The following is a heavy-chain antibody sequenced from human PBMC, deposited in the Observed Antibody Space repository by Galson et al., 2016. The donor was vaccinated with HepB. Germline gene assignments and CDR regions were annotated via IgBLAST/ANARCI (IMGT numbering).Heavy chain of an antibody. CDR3: AAPNVGPGIYLPCDN. V-gene: IGHV3-23*01. Sequence: SLRLSCAASGSTFSSHVLSWVRQAPGKGLEWVSAINTIGGTTYAESVKGRFTNSKDNSKNTVFLQMSSLRVEDKAIYYCAAPNVGPGIYLPCDNWGQGTPVTVAS. CDR2: INTIGGT. CDR1: GSTFSSHV. J-gene: IGHJ4*02. D-gene: IGHD1-26*01.